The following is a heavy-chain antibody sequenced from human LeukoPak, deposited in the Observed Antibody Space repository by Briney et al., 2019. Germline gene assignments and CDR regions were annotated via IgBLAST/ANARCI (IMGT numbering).Heavy chain of an antibody. CDR1: GYTFTSYG. J-gene: IGHJ4*02. D-gene: IGHD3-10*01. CDR3: ARVYPTNYYGSGDRPFLFDY. Sequence: ASVKVSCKASGYTFTSYGFSWVRQAPGQGLEWMGWISTYYGNTNYAQKLQDRVTMTTDTSTSTAYMELTSLRSDDTAVYYCARVYPTNYYGSGDRPFLFDYWGQGTVVIVSS. CDR2: ISTYYGNT. V-gene: IGHV1-18*01.